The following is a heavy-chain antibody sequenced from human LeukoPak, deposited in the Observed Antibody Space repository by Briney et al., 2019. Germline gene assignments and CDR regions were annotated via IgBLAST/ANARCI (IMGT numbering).Heavy chain of an antibody. CDR3: ATLRRSGWYIGD. V-gene: IGHV1-2*02. CDR2: TNPYSGGT. CDR1: GYTFSDYY. D-gene: IGHD6-19*01. Sequence: ASVKVSCKASGYTFSDYYMHWVRQAPEQGLEWMGWTNPYSGGTNYAEKFQGRVTMTRDTSMTTAYMELSSLRSDDTAMYYCATLRRSGWYIGDWGQGTLVTVSS. J-gene: IGHJ4*02.